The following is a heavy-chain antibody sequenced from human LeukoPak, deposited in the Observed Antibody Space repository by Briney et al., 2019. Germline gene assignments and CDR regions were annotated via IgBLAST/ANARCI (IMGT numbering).Heavy chain of an antibody. Sequence: PSETLSLTCAVYGGSFSGYYWSWIRQPPGKGLEWIGEINHSGSTNYNPSLKSRVTISVDTSKNQFSLKLSSVTAADTAVYYCARDLAAAGTWVPPPIGYWGQGTLVTVSS. CDR2: INHSGST. CDR1: GGSFSGYY. J-gene: IGHJ4*02. CDR3: ARDLAAAGTWVPPPIGY. V-gene: IGHV4-34*01. D-gene: IGHD6-13*01.